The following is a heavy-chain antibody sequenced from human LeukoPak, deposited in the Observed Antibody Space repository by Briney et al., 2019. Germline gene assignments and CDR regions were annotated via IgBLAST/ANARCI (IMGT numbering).Heavy chain of an antibody. CDR3: ATEDATAVTKALDF. J-gene: IGHJ4*02. Sequence: PGRSLRLSCAASGFTFSTYSMNWVRQAPRKELEWVSSITSSSTYRYYADSVKGRFTISKDNAKNSLYLQMNSLRAEDTAVYYCATEDATAVTKALDFWGQGTLVTVSS. D-gene: IGHD4-17*01. CDR1: GFTFSTYS. CDR2: ITSSSTYR. V-gene: IGHV3-21*01.